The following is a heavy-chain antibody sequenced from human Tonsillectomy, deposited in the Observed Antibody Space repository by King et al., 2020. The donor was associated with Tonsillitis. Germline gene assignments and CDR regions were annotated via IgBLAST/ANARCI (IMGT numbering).Heavy chain of an antibody. CDR2: IYHSGST. V-gene: IGHV4-59*01. CDR3: ARVSTDYDFWNAFDY. Sequence: VQLQESGPGLVKPSETLSLTCTVSGGSISTYYWNWIRQPPGKGLEWIGYIYHSGSTNYNPSLKSRVTISVDTSKNHFSLRLNSVTAADTAVYYCARVSTDYDFWNAFDYWGQGTLVTVSS. CDR1: GGSISTYY. J-gene: IGHJ4*02. D-gene: IGHD3-3*01.